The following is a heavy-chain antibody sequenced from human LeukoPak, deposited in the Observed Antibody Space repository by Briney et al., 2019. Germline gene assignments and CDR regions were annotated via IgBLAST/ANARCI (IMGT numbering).Heavy chain of an antibody. CDR2: INHSGST. J-gene: IGHJ4*02. Sequence: SETLSLTCAVYGGSFSGYYWSWIRQPPGKGLEWIGEINHSGSTNYNPSLKSRVTISVDTSKNQFSLKLSSVTAADTAVYYCARRSPWGSYRETVDYWGQGTLVTVSS. CDR1: GGSFSGYY. V-gene: IGHV4-34*01. D-gene: IGHD3-16*02. CDR3: ARRSPWGSYRETVDY.